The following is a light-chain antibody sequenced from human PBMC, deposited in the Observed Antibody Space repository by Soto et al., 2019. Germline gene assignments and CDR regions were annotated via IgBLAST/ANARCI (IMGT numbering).Light chain of an antibody. CDR2: EVS. CDR1: SSDVGGYNY. V-gene: IGLV2-14*01. J-gene: IGLJ1*01. Sequence: QSALTQPASVSGSPGQSITISCTGTSSDVGGYNYVSWYQQHPGKAPKLMIFEVSNRPSGVSNRFSGSKSGNTASLTISGLQAEDEADYYCSSYTTSRLYVFGTGTKGTVL. CDR3: SSYTTSRLYV.